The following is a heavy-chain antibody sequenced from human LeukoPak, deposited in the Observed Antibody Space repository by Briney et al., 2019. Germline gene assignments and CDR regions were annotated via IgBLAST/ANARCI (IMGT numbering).Heavy chain of an antibody. CDR2: VSSSGGST. CDR3: VRNKGVAVAAEYFQR. CDR1: GFTFSIYA. D-gene: IGHD6-19*01. J-gene: IGHJ1*01. V-gene: IGHV3-23*01. Sequence: GGSLRLSCAASGFTFSIYAMNWVRQAPGKGLEWVSGVSSSGGSTYYADSVKGRFTISRDNSKNTLYLQMNSLRAEDTAVYYCVRNKGVAVAAEYFQRWGQGTLVTVSS.